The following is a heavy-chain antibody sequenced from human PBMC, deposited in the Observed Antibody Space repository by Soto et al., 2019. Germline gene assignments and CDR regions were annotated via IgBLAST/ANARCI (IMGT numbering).Heavy chain of an antibody. CDR1: GYTITRYY. D-gene: IGHD3-3*01. V-gene: IGHV1-46*03. CDR3: GREYYVFWGGPRPYYMDV. CDR2: INPSGGST. Sequence: ASVKVSCKASGYTITRYYMHWVRQAPGQGLEWMGIINPSGGSTSYAQKFQGRVTMTRDTSTSTVYMELSSLRSEDTAVYYCGREYYVFWGGPRPYYMDVWGKGTTVTVSS. J-gene: IGHJ6*03.